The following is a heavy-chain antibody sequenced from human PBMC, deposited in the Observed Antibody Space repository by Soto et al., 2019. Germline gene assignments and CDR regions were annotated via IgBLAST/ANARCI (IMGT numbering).Heavy chain of an antibody. J-gene: IGHJ6*02. V-gene: IGHV3-7*01. CDR3: ARGRGIDV. CDR2: IKQDGSEK. Sequence: GGSLRLSCAVSGFTFGSYWMTWVRQAPGKGLEWVANIKQDGSEKYYVDSVKGRFTISRDNAKNSLYLQMNSLRVEDTAVYYCARGRGIDVWGQGTTVTVSS. CDR1: GFTFGSYW.